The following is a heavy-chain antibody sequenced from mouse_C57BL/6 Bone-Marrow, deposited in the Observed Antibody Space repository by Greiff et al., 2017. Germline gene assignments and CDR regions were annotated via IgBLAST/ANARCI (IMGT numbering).Heavy chain of an antibody. CDR2: FYPGSGSI. D-gene: IGHD1-1*01. V-gene: IGHV1-62-2*01. CDR3: ARHEDLYYYGSSYGFAY. J-gene: IGHJ3*01. Sequence: QVQLQQSGAELVKPGASVKLSCKASGYTFTEYTIHWVKQRSGQGLEWIGWFYPGSGSIKYNEKFKDKATLTADKSSSTVYMELSRLTSEDSAVSFCARHEDLYYYGSSYGFAYWGQGTLVTVSA. CDR1: GYTFTEYT.